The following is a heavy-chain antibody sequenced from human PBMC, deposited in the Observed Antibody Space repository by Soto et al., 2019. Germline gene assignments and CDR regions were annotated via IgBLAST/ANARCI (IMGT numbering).Heavy chain of an antibody. CDR1: EFTFSSYS. CDR3: ARATHSYDFATDY. V-gene: IGHV3-21*01. CDR2: ISSSSSYI. D-gene: IGHD3-3*01. Sequence: GGSLRLSCAASEFTFSSYSMNWVRQAPGKGLEWVSSISSSSSYIYYADSVKGRFTISRDNAKNSLYLQMNSLRAEDTAVYYCARATHSYDFATDYWGQGTLVTVSS. J-gene: IGHJ4*02.